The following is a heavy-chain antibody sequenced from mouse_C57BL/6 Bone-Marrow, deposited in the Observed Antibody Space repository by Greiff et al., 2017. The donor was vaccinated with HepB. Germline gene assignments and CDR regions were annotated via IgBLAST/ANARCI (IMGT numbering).Heavy chain of an antibody. D-gene: IGHD2-3*01. CDR3: ARESIYDGYYDAMDY. V-gene: IGHV1-63*01. CDR1: GYTFTNYW. J-gene: IGHJ4*01. Sequence: VQLQQSGAELVRPGTSVKMSCKASGYTFTNYWIGWAKQRPGHGLEWIGDIYPGGGYTNYNEKFKGKATLTADKSSSTAYMQFSSLTSEDSAIYYCARESIYDGYYDAMDYWGQGTSVTVSS. CDR2: IYPGGGYT.